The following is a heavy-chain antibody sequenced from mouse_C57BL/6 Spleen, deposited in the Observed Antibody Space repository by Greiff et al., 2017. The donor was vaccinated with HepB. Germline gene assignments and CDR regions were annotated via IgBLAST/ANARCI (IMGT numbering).Heavy chain of an antibody. CDR2: IYPSDSET. CDR1: GYTFTSYW. CDR3: ARHEEEDGYPFAY. J-gene: IGHJ3*01. Sequence: QVQLQQSGAELVRPGSSVKLSCKASGYTFTSYWMDWVKQRPGQGLEWIGNIYPSDSETHYNQKFKDKATLTVDKSSSTAYMQLSSLTSEDSAVYYCARHEEEDGYPFAYWGQGTLVTVSA. V-gene: IGHV1-61*01. D-gene: IGHD2-3*01.